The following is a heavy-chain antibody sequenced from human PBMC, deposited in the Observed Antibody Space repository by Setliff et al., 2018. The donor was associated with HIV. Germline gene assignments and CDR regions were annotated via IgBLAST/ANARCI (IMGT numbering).Heavy chain of an antibody. J-gene: IGHJ4*02. Sequence: GESLKISCKGSGYSFTNYWIAWLRQMPGKGLECMGIIYPADSETRYNPSFQGQVTISADKSISTAYLQWTSVKASDTAMYYCARRSRYGGSFLTTYYFDSWGQGALVTVSS. CDR1: GYSFTNYW. CDR2: IYPADSET. D-gene: IGHD1-26*01. CDR3: ARRSRYGGSFLTTYYFDS. V-gene: IGHV5-51*01.